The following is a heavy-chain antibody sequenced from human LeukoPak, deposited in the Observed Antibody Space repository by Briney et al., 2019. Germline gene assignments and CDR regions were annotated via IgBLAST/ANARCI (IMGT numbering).Heavy chain of an antibody. CDR2: IYYSGST. CDR3: ARHFYDSSGYYYPAGLDY. V-gene: IGHV4-39*01. D-gene: IGHD3-22*01. J-gene: IGHJ4*02. CDR1: GGSISGSSYY. Sequence: SETLSLTCTVSGGSISGSSYYWGWIRQPPGKGLEWIGSIYYSGSTYYNPSLKSRVTISVDTSKNQFSLKLSSVTAADTAVYYCARHFYDSSGYYYPAGLDYWGQGTLVTVSS.